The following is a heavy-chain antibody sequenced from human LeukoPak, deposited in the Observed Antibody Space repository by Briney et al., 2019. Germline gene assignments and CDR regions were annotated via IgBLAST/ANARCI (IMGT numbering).Heavy chain of an antibody. Sequence: GGSLRLSCAASGFTFGSYAMSWVRQAPGKGLEWVSSISGSGDSTSYAHYVKGRFTLSRENSKDTLYLQMNSLKAEDTALYYCAKDSVGIPAGWFDSWGQGTLVTVSS. CDR3: AKDSVGIPAGWFDS. J-gene: IGHJ5*01. CDR2: ISGSGDST. CDR1: GFTFGSYA. V-gene: IGHV3-23*01. D-gene: IGHD2-2*01.